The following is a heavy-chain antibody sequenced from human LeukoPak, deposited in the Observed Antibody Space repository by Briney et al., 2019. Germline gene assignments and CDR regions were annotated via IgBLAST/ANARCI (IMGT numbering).Heavy chain of an antibody. D-gene: IGHD5-12*01. V-gene: IGHV3-30*18. CDR3: AKLGIVATASDAFDI. CDR1: GFTFSSYG. CDR2: ISYDGSNK. J-gene: IGHJ3*02. Sequence: GGSLRLSCAASGFTFSSYGMHWVRQAPGKGLEGVAVISYDGSNKYYADSVKGRFTISRDNSKNTLYLQMNSLRAEDTAVYYCAKLGIVATASDAFDIWGQGTMVTVSS.